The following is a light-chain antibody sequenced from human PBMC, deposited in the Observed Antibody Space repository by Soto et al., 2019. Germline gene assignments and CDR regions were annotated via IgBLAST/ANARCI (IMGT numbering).Light chain of an antibody. CDR2: DVS. CDR1: SSDVGAYNS. J-gene: IGLJ1*01. Sequence: QSVLTQPASVSGSPGQSITISCTGTSSDVGAYNSVAWYQHNPGKAPKLMIYDVSNRPSGVSSRFSGSKSANTASLSISGLQADDEADYYCSSYTSISTLVFGTGTKLTVL. V-gene: IGLV2-14*01. CDR3: SSYTSISTLV.